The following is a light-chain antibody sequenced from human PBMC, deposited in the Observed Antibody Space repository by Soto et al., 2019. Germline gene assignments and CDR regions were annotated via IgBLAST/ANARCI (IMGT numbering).Light chain of an antibody. CDR1: SGHSSYA. CDR2: LNNDGSH. V-gene: IGLV4-69*01. CDR3: QTWGTGFQF. J-gene: IGLJ2*01. Sequence: QSVLTQSRSASASLGASVKLTCTLSSGHSSYAIAWHQKQPGKGPRYLMDLNNDGSHTKGDGIPDRFSGSSSGADRYLIISSLQSEDEADYYCQTWGTGFQFFGGGTKLTVL.